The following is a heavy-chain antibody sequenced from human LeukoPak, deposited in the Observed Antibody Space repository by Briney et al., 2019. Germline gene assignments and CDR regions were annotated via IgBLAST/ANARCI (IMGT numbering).Heavy chain of an antibody. CDR2: IYYSGST. CDR1: GGSFSSYY. D-gene: IGHD2-2*02. Sequence: PSETLSLTCVVSGGSFSSYYWSWIRQPPGKGLEWIGYIYYSGSTNYNPSLKSRVTISVDTSKNQFSLKLSSVTAADTAVYYCARDRFAGYCSSTSCYRDYYYGMDVWGQGTTVTVSS. J-gene: IGHJ6*02. V-gene: IGHV4-59*01. CDR3: ARDRFAGYCSSTSCYRDYYYGMDV.